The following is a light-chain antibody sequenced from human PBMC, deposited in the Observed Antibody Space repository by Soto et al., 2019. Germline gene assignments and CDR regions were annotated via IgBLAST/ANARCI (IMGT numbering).Light chain of an antibody. Sequence: ILMTQSPATLYVSPGERASLSCRASQSISDNLAWYQQRPGQAPRLVVYGASTRASGFPDRFSGSGSGTDFTLTISRLEPEDFAMYYCQVYNSSPWTFGQGTKVDIK. CDR2: GAS. J-gene: IGKJ1*01. V-gene: IGKV3-15*01. CDR1: QSISDN. CDR3: QVYNSSPWT.